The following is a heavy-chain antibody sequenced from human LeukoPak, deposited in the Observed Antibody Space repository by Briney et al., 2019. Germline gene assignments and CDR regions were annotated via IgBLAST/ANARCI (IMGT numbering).Heavy chain of an antibody. Sequence: GGSLRLSCTTSGFTFSDCGMNWVRQAPGKGLEWVSSISASGTYIYYADSLKGRFTISRDNAKNSLFLQMNSLRDGDTAVYYCARDSSSSWYQYWGQGTLVTVSS. CDR3: ARDSSSSWYQY. V-gene: IGHV3-21*01. CDR1: GFTFSDCG. J-gene: IGHJ4*02. CDR2: ISASGTYI. D-gene: IGHD6-13*01.